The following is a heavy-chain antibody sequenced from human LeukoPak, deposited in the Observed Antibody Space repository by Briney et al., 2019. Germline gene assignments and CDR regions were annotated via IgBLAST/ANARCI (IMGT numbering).Heavy chain of an antibody. CDR3: ARGPYSSRYDY. V-gene: IGHV4-59*01. CDR1: GGSISSSY. CDR2: IYYSGST. D-gene: IGHD6-13*01. Sequence: SETLSLSCTVSGGSISSSYWSWIRQPPGKGLEWIGYIYYSGSTNYNPSLKSRVTMSVDTSKNQFSLNLSSVTAADTAVYCCARGPYSSRYDYWGQGTVVTVSS. J-gene: IGHJ4*02.